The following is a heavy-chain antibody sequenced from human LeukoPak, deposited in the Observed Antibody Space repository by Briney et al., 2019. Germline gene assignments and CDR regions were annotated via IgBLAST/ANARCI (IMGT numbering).Heavy chain of an antibody. Sequence: SETLSLTCAVYGGSFSGYYWSWIRQPPGKGLEWIGEINHSGSTNYNPSLKSRVTISVDTSKNQFSLKLSSVTAADTAVYYCARHLHSSSWFDYWGQGTLVTVSS. CDR2: INHSGST. D-gene: IGHD6-13*01. CDR1: GGSFSGYY. CDR3: ARHLHSSSWFDY. J-gene: IGHJ4*02. V-gene: IGHV4-34*01.